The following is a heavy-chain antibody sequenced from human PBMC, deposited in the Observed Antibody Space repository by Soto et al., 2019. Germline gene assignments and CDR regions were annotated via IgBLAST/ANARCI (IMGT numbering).Heavy chain of an antibody. CDR1: GYTFTSYT. V-gene: IGHV1-3*01. CDR2: IYPGKGDT. D-gene: IGHD4-17*01. CDR3: ARYDYLPGFDY. Sequence: ASVKVSCKASGYTFTSYTMHWVRQAPGQRLEWMGWIYPGKGDTKYSQNFQGRVTFTSDTSASTAYMELSSLRSEDTAVYYCARYDYLPGFDYWGQGTLVTVSS. J-gene: IGHJ4*02.